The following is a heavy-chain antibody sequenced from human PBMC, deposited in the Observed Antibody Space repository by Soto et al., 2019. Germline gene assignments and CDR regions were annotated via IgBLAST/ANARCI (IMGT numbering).Heavy chain of an antibody. J-gene: IGHJ6*02. Sequence: GGSLRLSCAASGFTFSSYSMNWVRQAPGKGLEWVSSISSSSSYIYYADSVKGRFTISRDNAKNSLYLQMNSLRAEDTAVYYCPTAPLPAPPRYYYYYGMDSWGPGTSVTVSS. V-gene: IGHV3-21*01. CDR1: GFTFSSYS. D-gene: IGHD2-2*01. CDR2: ISSSSSYI. CDR3: PTAPLPAPPRYYYYYGMDS.